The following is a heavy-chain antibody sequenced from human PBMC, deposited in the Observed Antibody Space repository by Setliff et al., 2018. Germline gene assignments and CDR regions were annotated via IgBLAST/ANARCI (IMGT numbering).Heavy chain of an antibody. CDR3: ARHVGIRGRGYNYYYYYMDV. CDR1: GGSLSADYY. CDR2: IYYSGST. D-gene: IGHD3-10*01. Sequence: SETLSLTCTVSGGSLSADYYWSWIRQPAGKGLEWIGSIYYSGSTYYNPSLKSRVTISVDTSKNQFSLKLSSVTAADTAVYYCARHVGIRGRGYNYYYYYMDVWGKGTTVTVSS. J-gene: IGHJ6*03. V-gene: IGHV4-38-2*02.